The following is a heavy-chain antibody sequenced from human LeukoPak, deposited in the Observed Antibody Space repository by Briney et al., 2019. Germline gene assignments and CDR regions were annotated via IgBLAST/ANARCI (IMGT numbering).Heavy chain of an antibody. CDR2: ISGSSSYI. V-gene: IGHV3-21*01. Sequence: PGGSVRLSCTASGFTFGSYSMNWVRQAPGKGLEWVSSISGSSSYIYYADSVKGRFTISRDNAKNSLYLQMNSLRAGDTALYYCARTDSNIAARRIGFDYWGQGTLVTVSS. CDR1: GFTFGSYS. J-gene: IGHJ4*02. CDR3: ARTDSNIAARRIGFDY. D-gene: IGHD6-6*01.